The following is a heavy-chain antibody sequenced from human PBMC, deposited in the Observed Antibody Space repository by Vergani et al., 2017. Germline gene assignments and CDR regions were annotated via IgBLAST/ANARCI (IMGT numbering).Heavy chain of an antibody. D-gene: IGHD3-10*01. J-gene: IGHJ4*02. CDR1: GYSFTSYW. CDR3: AKAANYYYAAGYYFDY. Sequence: VQLVQSGAEVKKPGESLKISCKGSGYSFTSYWIGWVRQAPGKGLEWVAVISYDGSNKYYADSVKGRFTISRDNSKNTLYLQMNSLRAEDTAVYYCAKAANYYYAAGYYFDYWGQGTLVTVSS. CDR2: ISYDGSNK. V-gene: IGHV3-30*18.